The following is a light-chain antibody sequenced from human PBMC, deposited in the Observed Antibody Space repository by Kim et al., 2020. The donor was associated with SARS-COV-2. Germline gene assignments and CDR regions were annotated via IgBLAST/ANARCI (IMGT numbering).Light chain of an antibody. CDR3: QQYGSSPRT. CDR1: QSVTSSY. J-gene: IGKJ1*01. CDR2: GAS. V-gene: IGKV3-20*01. Sequence: SPGDRAPLSCRATQSVTSSYFAWYQQPPGHPPRLLIYGASSRATGIPARFSGSGSGTDFTLTISRLEPEDFAVYYCQQYGSSPRTFGQGTQVDIK.